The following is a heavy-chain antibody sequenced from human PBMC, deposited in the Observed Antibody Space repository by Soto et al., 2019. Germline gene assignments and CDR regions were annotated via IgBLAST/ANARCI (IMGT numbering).Heavy chain of an antibody. J-gene: IGHJ6*02. CDR2: INHSGSP. V-gene: IGHV4-34*01. Sequence: SETLSLTCGLSGSLPVGSLSTYFWTWIRQPPGKGLEWIGEINHSGSPDYSPSLRGRVTISLDTSKKQFSLNLSSVTAADTAVYFCARARFSQWSQDYYGLDVWGQGTTVTVSS. CDR3: ARARFSQWSQDYYGLDV. CDR1: GSLPVGSLSTYF. D-gene: IGHD3-3*01.